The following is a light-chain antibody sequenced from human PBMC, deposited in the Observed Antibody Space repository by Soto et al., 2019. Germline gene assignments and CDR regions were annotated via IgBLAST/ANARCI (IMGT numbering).Light chain of an antibody. V-gene: IGKV1-5*01. Sequence: DIQMTQSPSPLSASVGDRVTITCRASQSISSWLAWYQQKPGKAPELLIYAASTLQSGVPSRFSGSGSETDFTLTISNLQSEDCAVYYCQHYNNWPPYTFGQGPRWIS. CDR1: QSISSW. CDR2: AAS. J-gene: IGKJ2*01. CDR3: QHYNNWPPYT.